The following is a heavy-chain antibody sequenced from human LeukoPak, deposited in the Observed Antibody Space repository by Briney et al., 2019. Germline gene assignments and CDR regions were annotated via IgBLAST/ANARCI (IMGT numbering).Heavy chain of an antibody. Sequence: PGGSLRLSCAASGFTFTSYAMSWVRQAPEKGLEWISSISTSGDTTYYADSVKGRFTISRDNSKNTLFLQMNGLRAEDSAVYYCASRPGSERLFSFDHWGQGTLVTVSS. V-gene: IGHV3-23*01. J-gene: IGHJ4*02. D-gene: IGHD1-1*01. CDR2: ISTSGDTT. CDR1: GFTFTSYA. CDR3: ASRPGSERLFSFDH.